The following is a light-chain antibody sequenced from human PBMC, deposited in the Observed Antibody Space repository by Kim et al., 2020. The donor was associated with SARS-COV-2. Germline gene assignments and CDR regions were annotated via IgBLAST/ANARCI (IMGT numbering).Light chain of an antibody. V-gene: IGKV3-20*01. CDR2: GAS. CDR3: QQYGSSPYT. CDR1: RRVFSNY. J-gene: IGKJ2*01. Sequence: PGEGATLSCRASRRVFSNYLAWYQQRPGQPPRLLIYGASNRATGTPDRFSGSGSGTDFALSISRLEPEDFAVYYCQQYGSSPYTFGQGTKLEI.